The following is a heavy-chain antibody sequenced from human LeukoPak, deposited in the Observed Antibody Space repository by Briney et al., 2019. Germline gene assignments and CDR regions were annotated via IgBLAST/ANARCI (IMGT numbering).Heavy chain of an antibody. CDR1: GFAFSSYE. J-gene: IGHJ5*02. V-gene: IGHV3-48*03. CDR2: ITTSASTI. D-gene: IGHD3-9*01. Sequence: GGSLRLSCAASGFAFSSYEMNWVRQAPGKGLEWISYITTSASTIYYADSVKGRFTISRDNAKNSLYLQMNSLRAEDTALYYCARDVDRRDDPWGQGTLVTVSS. CDR3: ARDVDRRDDP.